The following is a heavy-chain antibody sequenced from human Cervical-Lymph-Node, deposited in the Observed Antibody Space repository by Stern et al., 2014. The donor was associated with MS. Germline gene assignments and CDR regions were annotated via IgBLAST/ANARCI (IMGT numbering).Heavy chain of an antibody. D-gene: IGHD2-21*02. Sequence: VQLVQSGAEVKKPGASVKVSCKVSGYALIELSMHWVRQAPGKGLEWMGGFDPDHGKTIYAQKFQGRVTMTEDTSTDTAYMELRSLRSDDTAEYYCATSRPTGFGVVTAPFDYWGQGTLVTVSS. CDR1: GYALIELS. CDR3: ATSRPTGFGVVTAPFDY. CDR2: FDPDHGKT. V-gene: IGHV1-24*01. J-gene: IGHJ4*02.